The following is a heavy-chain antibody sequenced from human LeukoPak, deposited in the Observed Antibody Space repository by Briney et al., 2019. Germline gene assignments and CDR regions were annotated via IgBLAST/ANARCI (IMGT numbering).Heavy chain of an antibody. CDR2: ISGSGGST. J-gene: IGHJ4*02. CDR3: AKGSYSSSWYQGSLDY. Sequence: HPGGSLRLSCAASGFTFSSYAMSWVRQAPGKGLEWVSAISGSGGSTYYADSVKGRFTISRDNSKNTLYLQMNSLRAEDTAVYYCAKGSYSSSWYQGSLDYWGQGTLVTVSS. D-gene: IGHD6-13*01. CDR1: GFTFSSYA. V-gene: IGHV3-23*01.